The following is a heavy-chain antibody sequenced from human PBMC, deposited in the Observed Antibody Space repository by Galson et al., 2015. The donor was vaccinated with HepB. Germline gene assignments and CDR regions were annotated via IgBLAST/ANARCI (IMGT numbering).Heavy chain of an antibody. CDR2: INHSGST. Sequence: SETLSLTCAVYGGSFSGYYWSWIRQPPGKGLEWIGEINHSGSTNYNPSLKSRVTISVDTSKNQFSLKLSSVTAADTAVYYCARTAGRRTIAVAGTYLDYWGQGTLVTVSS. CDR1: GGSFSGYY. J-gene: IGHJ4*02. CDR3: ARTAGRRTIAVAGTYLDY. D-gene: IGHD6-19*01. V-gene: IGHV4-34*01.